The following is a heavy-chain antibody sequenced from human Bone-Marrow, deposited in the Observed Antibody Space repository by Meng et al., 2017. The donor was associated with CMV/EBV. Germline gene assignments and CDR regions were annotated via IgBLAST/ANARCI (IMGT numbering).Heavy chain of an antibody. D-gene: IGHD3-22*01. CDR1: GFTFSNYW. J-gene: IGHJ5*02. CDR2: ISSEGTTT. CDR3: ARDYYDSSGYRNWFDP. V-gene: IGHV3-74*01. Sequence: GGSLRLSCASSGFTFSNYWVHWVRQAPGKGLVWVSRISSEGTTTTYADSVKGRFTISRDNAKNTLYLQMNSLRAEDTAVYYCARDYYDSSGYRNWFDPWGQGTLVTV.